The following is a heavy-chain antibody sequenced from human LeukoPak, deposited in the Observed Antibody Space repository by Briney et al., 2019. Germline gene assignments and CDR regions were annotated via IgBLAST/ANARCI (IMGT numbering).Heavy chain of an antibody. CDR3: ARDLRRSGLDY. CDR2: ISAYNGNT. CDR1: GYTFTNYG. J-gene: IGHJ4*02. V-gene: IGHV1-18*01. Sequence: AAVTVSRKASGYTFTNYGISWVRQAPAQGLAWMGWISAYNGNTNYAQKLQGRVTMTTHTSTSTAYMELRSLRSDDTAVYYCARDLRRSGLDYWGQGTLVTVSS. D-gene: IGHD1-26*01.